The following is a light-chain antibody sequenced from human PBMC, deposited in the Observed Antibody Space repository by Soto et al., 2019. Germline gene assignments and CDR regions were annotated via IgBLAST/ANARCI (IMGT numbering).Light chain of an antibody. V-gene: IGKV1-12*01. J-gene: IGKJ4*01. CDR1: QGISSW. Sequence: DIQMTQSPSSVSASVGDRVTITCRTSQGISSWIAWYQQKPGKDPRLLIHAESSLQSGVPSRFSGNGSGTDFTLTISSLQPEDFATYYCQPANSFPLTFGEGTKVEIK. CDR3: QPANSFPLT. CDR2: AES.